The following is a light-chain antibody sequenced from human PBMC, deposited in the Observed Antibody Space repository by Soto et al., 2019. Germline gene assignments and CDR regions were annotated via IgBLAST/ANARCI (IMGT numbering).Light chain of an antibody. CDR3: QLRSNWPVT. Sequence: EIVLTQSPATLSLSPGERATLSCRASQSVSSYFAWYQQKPGQAPRLLIYDASNRATGIPARFSGSGSGTDFTLTISSLEPEDFAVYYCQLRSNWPVTFGQGTRVEIK. V-gene: IGKV3-11*01. CDR1: QSVSSY. J-gene: IGKJ1*01. CDR2: DAS.